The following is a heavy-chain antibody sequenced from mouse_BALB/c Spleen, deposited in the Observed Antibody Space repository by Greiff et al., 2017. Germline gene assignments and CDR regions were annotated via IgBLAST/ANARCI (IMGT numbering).Heavy chain of an antibody. D-gene: IGHD1-1*01. Sequence: QVQLQQSGPGLVAPSQSLSITCTVSGFSLTSYGVHWVRQPPGKGLEWLGVIWAGGSTNYNSALMSRLSISKDNSKSQVFLKMNSLQTDDTAMYYCSRETLYGSSPFAYWGQGTLVTVSA. CDR3: SRETLYGSSPFAY. CDR2: IWAGGST. CDR1: GFSLTSYG. V-gene: IGHV2-9*02. J-gene: IGHJ3*01.